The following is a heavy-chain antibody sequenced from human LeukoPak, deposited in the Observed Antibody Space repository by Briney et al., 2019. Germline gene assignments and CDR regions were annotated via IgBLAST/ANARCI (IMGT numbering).Heavy chain of an antibody. J-gene: IGHJ6*03. D-gene: IGHD4/OR15-4a*01. CDR1: GGSFSGCY. V-gene: IGHV4-34*01. Sequence: SETLSLTCAVYGGSFSGCYWSWIRQPPGKGLEWIGEINHSGSTNYNPSLKSRVTISVDTSKNQFSLKLSSVTAADTAVYYCARGQGAYYYMDVWGKGTTVTVSS. CDR3: ARGQGAYYYMDV. CDR2: INHSGST.